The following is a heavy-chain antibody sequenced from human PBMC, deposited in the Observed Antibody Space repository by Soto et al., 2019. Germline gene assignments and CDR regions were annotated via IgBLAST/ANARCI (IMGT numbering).Heavy chain of an antibody. CDR1: GFTFSSYD. CDR2: IGIAGDT. Sequence: EVQLVESGGGLVQPGGSLRLSCAASGFTFSSYDMHWVRQGTGGGLEWVSGIGIAGDTYYPGSVKGRFTISRENAKNSLYLKMNSLRAGDTAVYYCARGPRMDVWGQGTTVTVSS. CDR3: ARGPRMDV. V-gene: IGHV3-13*04. J-gene: IGHJ6*02.